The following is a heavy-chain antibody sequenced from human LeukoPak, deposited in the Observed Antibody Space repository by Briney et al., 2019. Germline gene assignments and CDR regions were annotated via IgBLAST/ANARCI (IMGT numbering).Heavy chain of an antibody. J-gene: IGHJ4*02. CDR2: LSGSGGST. Sequence: GGSLRLSCAASGFTFGMYAMSWVRQAPGKGLEWVSTLSGSGGSTYYADSVKGRFTISGDESKNTLSLQMNSLRPEDTAVYYCAKNAAGIVLMIYAPLDSWGQGTLVTVSS. CDR1: GFTFGMYA. V-gene: IGHV3-23*01. CDR3: AKNAAGIVLMIYAPLDS. D-gene: IGHD2-8*01.